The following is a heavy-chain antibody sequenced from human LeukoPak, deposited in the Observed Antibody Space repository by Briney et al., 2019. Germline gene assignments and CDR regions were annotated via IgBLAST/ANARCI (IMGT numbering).Heavy chain of an antibody. CDR3: ARALFAGAFYGMDV. J-gene: IGHJ6*02. D-gene: IGHD3-10*01. V-gene: IGHV3-20*04. CDR2: INWNGGST. Sequence: GGSLRLSCAASGFTFDDYGMSWVRQAPGKGLEWVSGINWNGGSTGYADSVKGRFTISRDNSKNTLYLQMNSLRAEDTAVYYCARALFAGAFYGMDVWGQGTTVTVSS. CDR1: GFTFDDYG.